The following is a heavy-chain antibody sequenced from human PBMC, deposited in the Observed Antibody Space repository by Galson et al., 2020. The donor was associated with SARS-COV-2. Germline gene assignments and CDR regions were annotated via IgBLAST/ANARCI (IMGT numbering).Heavy chain of an antibody. CDR1: GYSLSTTNY. V-gene: IGHV4-38-2*02. CDR2: VSPSGTT. Sequence: SQTLSHTCTVSGYSLSTTNYWVWVRQPPGRGLVWSGSVSPSGTTYSNTSLQSPVTKPVDTSKNHFSLRLDSVTAADTALYYCARQGVNMVVLVTVPGWYFDLWGRGTLVTVSS. J-gene: IGHJ2*01. D-gene: IGHD2-21*01. CDR3: ARQGVNMVVLVTVPGWYFDL.